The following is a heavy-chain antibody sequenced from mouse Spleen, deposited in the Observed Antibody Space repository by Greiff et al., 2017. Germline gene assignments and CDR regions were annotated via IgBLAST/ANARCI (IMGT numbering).Heavy chain of an antibody. CDR1: GFTFSDYG. J-gene: IGHJ4*01. CDR2: ISSGSSTI. V-gene: IGHV5-17*01. D-gene: IGHD1-1*01. Sequence: EVHLVESGGGLVKPGGSLKLSCAASGFTFSDYGMHWVRQAPEKGLEWVAYISSGSSTIYYADTVKGRFTISRDNAKNTLFLQMTSLRSEDTAMYYCARITTVVPSYAMDYWGQGTSVTVSS. CDR3: ARITTVVPSYAMDY.